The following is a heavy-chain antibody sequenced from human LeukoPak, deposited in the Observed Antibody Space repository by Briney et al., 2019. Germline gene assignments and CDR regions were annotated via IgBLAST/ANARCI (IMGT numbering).Heavy chain of an antibody. CDR2: IYYSGST. Sequence: PSETLSLTCTVSGGSINNYYWSWIRQSPGKGLEWIGYIYYSGSTDSNPSLRSRVTISVDTSKNQFFLKLSSVTAADAAVYYCASGYCSGGSCYPGYYFDYWGQGTLVTVSS. J-gene: IGHJ4*02. D-gene: IGHD2-15*01. CDR3: ASGYCSGGSCYPGYYFDY. V-gene: IGHV4-59*01. CDR1: GGSINNYY.